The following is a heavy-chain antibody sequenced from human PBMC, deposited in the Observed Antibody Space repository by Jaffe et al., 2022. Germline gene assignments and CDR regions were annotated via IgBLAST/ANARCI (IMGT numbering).Heavy chain of an antibody. CDR2: IKQDGSEK. D-gene: IGHD5-18*01. J-gene: IGHJ6*03. CDR3: ARDTVMALYGYYYYYMDV. Sequence: EVQLVESGGGLVQPGGSLRLSCAASGFTFSAYWMTWVRQAPGKGLEWVANIKQDGSEKNYVDSVKGRFTISRDNAKNSLYLQMNSLRAEDTAVYYCARDTVMALYGYYYYYMDVWGKGTTVTVSS. CDR1: GFTFSAYW. V-gene: IGHV3-7*01.